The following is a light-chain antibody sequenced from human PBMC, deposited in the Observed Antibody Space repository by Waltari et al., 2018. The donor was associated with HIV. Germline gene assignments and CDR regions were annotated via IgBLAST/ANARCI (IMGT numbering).Light chain of an antibody. CDR2: DAS. CDR3: QQRSNWLGT. Sequence: EIVLTQSPATLSLSPGERATLSCRASQSVSSHLAWYQQKPGQAPRLLIYDASNRATGVPARFSGSGSGTDFTLTISSLEPEDFAVYYCQQRSNWLGTFGQGTKVEIK. CDR1: QSVSSH. V-gene: IGKV3-11*01. J-gene: IGKJ1*01.